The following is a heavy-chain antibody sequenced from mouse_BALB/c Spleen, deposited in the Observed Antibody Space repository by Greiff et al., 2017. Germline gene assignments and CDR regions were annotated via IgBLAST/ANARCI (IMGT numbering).Heavy chain of an antibody. J-gene: IGHJ2*01. CDR3: ARYSTTALDY. V-gene: IGHV3-2*02. Sequence: EVKLMESGPGLVKPSQSLSLTCTVTGYSITSDYAWNWIRQFPGNKLEWMGYISYSGSTSYNPSLKSRISITRDTSKNQFFLQLNSVTTEDTATYYCARYSTTALDYWGQGTTLTVSS. CDR2: ISYSGST. D-gene: IGHD1-2*01. CDR1: GYSITSDYA.